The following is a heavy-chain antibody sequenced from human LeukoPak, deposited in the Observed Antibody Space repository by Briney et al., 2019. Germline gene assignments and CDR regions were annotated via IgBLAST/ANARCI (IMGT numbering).Heavy chain of an antibody. V-gene: IGHV4-39*01. CDR3: ARHSSSWYDEYFQH. CDR1: GGSISSSSYY. D-gene: IGHD6-13*01. CDR2: IYYSGST. J-gene: IGHJ1*01. Sequence: SETLSLTCTVSGGSISSSSYYWGWIRQPPGKGLEWIGGIYYSGSTYYNPSLKSRVTISVDTSKNQFSLKLSSVTAADTAVYYCARHSSSWYDEYFQHWGQGTLVTVSS.